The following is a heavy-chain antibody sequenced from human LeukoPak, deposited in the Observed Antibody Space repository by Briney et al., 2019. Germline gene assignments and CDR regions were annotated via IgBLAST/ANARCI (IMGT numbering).Heavy chain of an antibody. D-gene: IGHD6-19*01. J-gene: IGHJ4*02. CDR1: GFTFNIYV. Sequence: GGSLRLSCAASGFTFNIYVMGWARQPPGKGLELVSSITGGGDQKYHADSVVGRFTITRDNSKDTLYVQMNSLRAEDTAVYYCAAHIAVTGSLDYWGQGTLVTVSS. V-gene: IGHV3-23*01. CDR2: ITGGGDQK. CDR3: AAHIAVTGSLDY.